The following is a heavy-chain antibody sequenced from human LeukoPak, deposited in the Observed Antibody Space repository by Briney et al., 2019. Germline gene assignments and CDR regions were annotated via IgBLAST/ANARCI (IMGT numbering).Heavy chain of an antibody. CDR1: GGPFSGYY. D-gene: IGHD4-17*01. CDR3: ARVSGDYVPYYFDY. Sequence: SETLSLTCAVYGGPFSGYYWSWIRQPPGKGLEWIGEINHSGSTNYNPSLKSRVTISVDTSKNQFSLKLSSVTAADTAVYYCARVSGDYVPYYFDYWGQGTLVTVSS. V-gene: IGHV4-34*01. J-gene: IGHJ4*02. CDR2: INHSGST.